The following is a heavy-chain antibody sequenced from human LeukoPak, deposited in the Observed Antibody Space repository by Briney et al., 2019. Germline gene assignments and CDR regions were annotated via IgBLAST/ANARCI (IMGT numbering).Heavy chain of an antibody. CDR2: FDPEDGET. V-gene: IGHV1-24*01. CDR3: ATLGYSGYGGYFDY. Sequence: ASVKVSCKVSGYTLTELSTHWVRQAPGKGLEWMGGFDPEDGETIYAQKFQGRVTMTEDTSTDTAYMELSSLRSEDTAVYYCATLGYSGYGGYFDYWGQGTLVTVSS. CDR1: GYTLTELS. D-gene: IGHD5-12*01. J-gene: IGHJ4*02.